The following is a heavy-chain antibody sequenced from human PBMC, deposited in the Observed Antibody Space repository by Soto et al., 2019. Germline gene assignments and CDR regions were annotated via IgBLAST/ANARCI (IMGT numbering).Heavy chain of an antibody. Sequence: ASVKVSCKASGYTFTSYAMHWVRQAPGQRLEWMGWINAGNGNTKYSQKFQGRVTITRDTSASTAYMELSSLRSEDTAVYYCASSVGSRTIPGEIFYYIEVWGKGTTVTVSS. D-gene: IGHD3-3*01. CDR2: INAGNGNT. J-gene: IGHJ6*03. V-gene: IGHV1-3*01. CDR1: GYTFTSYA. CDR3: ASSVGSRTIPGEIFYYIEV.